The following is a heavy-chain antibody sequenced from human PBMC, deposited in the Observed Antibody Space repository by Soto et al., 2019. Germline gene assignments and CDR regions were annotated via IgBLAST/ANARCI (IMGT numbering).Heavy chain of an antibody. D-gene: IGHD2-21*02. V-gene: IGHV1-3*01. Sequence: QVQLVQSGAEVKKPGASVKVSCKASGYTFTSYAMHWVRQAPGQRLEWMGWINAGNGNTKYSQKFQGRVTITRDTSASTAYMELSSLRSEDTAVYYCARGVTPDRFYFDYWGQGTLVTVSS. CDR2: INAGNGNT. CDR1: GYTFTSYA. J-gene: IGHJ4*02. CDR3: ARGVTPDRFYFDY.